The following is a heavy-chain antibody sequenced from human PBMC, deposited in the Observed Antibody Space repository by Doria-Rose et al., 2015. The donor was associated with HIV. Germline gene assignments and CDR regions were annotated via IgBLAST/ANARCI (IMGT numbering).Heavy chain of an antibody. CDR2: IFSDDER. D-gene: IGHD6-13*01. V-gene: IGHV2-26*01. CDR3: ARIKSGRWYHKYYFDF. Sequence: QVTLKESGPVLVKPTETLTLTCTVSGVSLSSPGMGVSWIRQPPGKALEWLANIFSDDERSYKPSLKSRLTISRGTSKSQVVLTMTDMDPVDTATYYCARIKSGRWYHKYYFDFWGQGTLVIVS. CDR1: GVSLSSPGMG. J-gene: IGHJ4*02.